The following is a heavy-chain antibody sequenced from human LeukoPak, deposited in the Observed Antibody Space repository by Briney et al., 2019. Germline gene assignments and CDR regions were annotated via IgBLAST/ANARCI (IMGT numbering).Heavy chain of an antibody. J-gene: IGHJ6*02. Sequence: PSETLSLTCTVSGGSISSSSYYWGWIRQPPGKGLEWIGSIYYSGSTYYNPSLKSRVTISVDTSKNQFSLKLSSVTAADTAVYYCARYKRFHPYGSGSSGYYYGMDVWGQGTTVTVSS. CDR1: GGSISSSSYY. CDR3: ARYKRFHPYGSGSSGYYYGMDV. D-gene: IGHD3-10*01. V-gene: IGHV4-39*01. CDR2: IYYSGST.